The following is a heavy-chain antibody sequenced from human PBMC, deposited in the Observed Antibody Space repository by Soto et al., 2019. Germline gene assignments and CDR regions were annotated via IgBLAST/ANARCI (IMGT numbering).Heavy chain of an antibody. CDR2: IDPSDSYT. CDR1: GYSFTSYW. J-gene: IGHJ6*02. V-gene: IGHV5-10-1*01. D-gene: IGHD2-2*01. Sequence: PGESLKISCKGSGYSFTSYWISWVRQMPGKGLEWMGRIDPSDSYTNYSPSFQGHVTISADKSISTAYLQWSSLKASDTAMYYCATSWVRYCSSTSCCPGYGMDVWGQGTTVTVSS. CDR3: ATSWVRYCSSTSCCPGYGMDV.